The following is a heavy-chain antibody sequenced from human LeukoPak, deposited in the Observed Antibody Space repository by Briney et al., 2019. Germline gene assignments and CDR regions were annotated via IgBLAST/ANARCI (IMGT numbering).Heavy chain of an antibody. CDR3: AKDQRSYGQLDY. CDR1: GFTFSSYA. V-gene: IGHV3-23*01. J-gene: IGHJ4*02. CDR2: ISGSGGST. D-gene: IGHD5-18*01. Sequence: GGSLRLSCAASGFTFSSYAMSWVRQAPWKGLEWVSSISGSGGSTYYADSVKGRFTISRDNSKNTLYLQMNSLRAEDTAEYYCAKDQRSYGQLDYWGQGTLVTVSS.